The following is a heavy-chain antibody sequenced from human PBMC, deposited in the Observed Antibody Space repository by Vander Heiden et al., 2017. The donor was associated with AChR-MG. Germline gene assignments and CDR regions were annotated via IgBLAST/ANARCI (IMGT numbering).Heavy chain of an antibody. CDR3: ARALKRGVVV. CDR1: QYPFTNYD. J-gene: IGHJ4*02. D-gene: IGHD3-10*01. Sequence: QDNLAQSGPEMRKPGASVKVSCKASQYPFTNYDINWVRQATGQGREWVGWMNPKTGDTGYAQNFQDRVTMTSDTSTNTAYLELGSLISEDTAVYYCARALKRGVVVWGQGTRISVSS. V-gene: IGHV1-8*01. CDR2: MNPKTGDT.